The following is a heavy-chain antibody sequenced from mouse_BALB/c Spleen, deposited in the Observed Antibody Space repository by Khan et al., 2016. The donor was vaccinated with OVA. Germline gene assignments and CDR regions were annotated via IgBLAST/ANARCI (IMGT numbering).Heavy chain of an antibody. D-gene: IGHD1-1*01. J-gene: IGHJ2*01. V-gene: IGHV5-17*02. Sequence: EVELVESGGGLVQPGGSRKLSCAASGFTFSAYGMHWVRQAPEKGLEWIAYIGADSSNTYYAHTLKGRSTISRDNSSNTPFLQMTSLMSEDTARYYCATSYFYGYYFDYWGQGTTLTVSS. CDR1: GFTFSAYG. CDR2: IGADSSNT. CDR3: ATSYFYGYYFDY.